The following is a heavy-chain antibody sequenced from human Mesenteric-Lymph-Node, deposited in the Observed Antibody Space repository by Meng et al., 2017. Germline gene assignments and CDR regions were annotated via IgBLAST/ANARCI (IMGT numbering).Heavy chain of an antibody. CDR3: TRDFDAPYEF. J-gene: IGHJ4*02. CDR2: ISPDGSIT. D-gene: IGHD3-9*01. CDR1: GFSFSAHW. Sequence: GESLKISCAASGFSFSAHWIHWVRQAPGKGLEWVSRISPDGSITGHADSVEGRFTISRDNAKNTLFLQVNSLRGEDTAVYYYTRDFDAPYEFWGQGTVVTVSS. V-gene: IGHV3-74*01.